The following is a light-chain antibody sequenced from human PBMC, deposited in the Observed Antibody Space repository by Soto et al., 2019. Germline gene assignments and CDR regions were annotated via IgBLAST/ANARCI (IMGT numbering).Light chain of an antibody. Sequence: QSVLTQPPSVSEAPRQRVTISCSGSSSNIGKNAVNWYQQLPGQAPKLLIYYDDLLPSGVSDRFSASKSGTSASLAISGLQSEDEADYYCAAWDDSLNGVVFGGGTKLTVL. J-gene: IGLJ2*01. CDR1: SSNIGKNA. CDR3: AAWDDSLNGVV. CDR2: YDD. V-gene: IGLV1-36*01.